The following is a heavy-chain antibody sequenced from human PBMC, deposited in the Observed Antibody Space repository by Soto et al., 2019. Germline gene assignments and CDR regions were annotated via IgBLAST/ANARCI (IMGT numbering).Heavy chain of an antibody. D-gene: IGHD2-2*01. V-gene: IGHV3-21*01. CDR1: GFTFSSYS. CDR2: ISSSSSYI. J-gene: IGHJ6*03. CDR3: ARPHCSSTSCYGHYYYYYYMDV. Sequence: GGSLRLSCAASGFTFSSYSMNWVRQAPGKGLEWVSSISSSSSYIYYADSVKGRFTISRDNAKNSLYLQMNSLRAEDTAVYYCARPHCSSTSCYGHYYYYYYMDVWGKGTTVTVSS.